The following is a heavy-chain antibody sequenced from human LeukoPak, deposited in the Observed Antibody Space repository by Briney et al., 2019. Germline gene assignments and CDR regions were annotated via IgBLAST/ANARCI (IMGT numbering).Heavy chain of an antibody. D-gene: IGHD3-22*01. CDR1: GFTFSSYA. Sequence: GSLRLSCAASGFTFSSYAMSWVRQAPGKGLEWIGEINHSGSTNYNPSLKSRVTISVDTSKNQFSLKLSSVTVADTAVYYCARRFPRVNPEYYYDSSGYYLDYWGQGTLVTVSS. V-gene: IGHV4-34*01. CDR3: ARRFPRVNPEYYYDSSGYYLDY. J-gene: IGHJ4*02. CDR2: INHSGST.